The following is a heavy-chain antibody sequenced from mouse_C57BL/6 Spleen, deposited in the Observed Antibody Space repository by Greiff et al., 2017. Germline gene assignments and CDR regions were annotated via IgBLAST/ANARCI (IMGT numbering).Heavy chain of an antibody. CDR3: TTRRGPWYFDV. CDR1: GFTFNDYY. CDR2: IDPENGDT. Sequence: VQLQQSGAELVRPGASVKLSCKASGFTFNDYYMHWVKQRPEQGLEWIGGIDPENGDTEYAQKFQGKATLTVDTSSNTAYMQLSSLTSEDTAYDYCTTRRGPWYFDVWGTGTTVTVSS. V-gene: IGHV14-1*01. J-gene: IGHJ1*03.